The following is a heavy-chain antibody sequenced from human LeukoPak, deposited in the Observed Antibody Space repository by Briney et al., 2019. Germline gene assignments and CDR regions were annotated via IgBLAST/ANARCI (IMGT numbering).Heavy chain of an antibody. Sequence: GGSLRLSCAASGFTFSTYAMTWVRQAPGKGLEWVSGINSNGDEIYYADSVRGRFTISRDNSKNTVYLQMNSLRAEDTALYYCAKDGVAADYVRRNSYYVDCWGQGTLVTVSS. J-gene: IGHJ4*02. CDR2: INSNGDEI. CDR1: GFTFSTYA. D-gene: IGHD6-13*01. CDR3: AKDGVAADYVRRNSYYVDC. V-gene: IGHV3-23*01.